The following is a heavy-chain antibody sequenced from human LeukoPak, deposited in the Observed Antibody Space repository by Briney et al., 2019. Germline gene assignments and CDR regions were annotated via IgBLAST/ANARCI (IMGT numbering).Heavy chain of an antibody. CDR3: AGNANPDAFDI. CDR1: GFTFSSYA. V-gene: IGHV3-30-3*01. D-gene: IGHD4/OR15-4a*01. J-gene: IGHJ3*02. Sequence: GGSLRLSCAASGFTFSSYAMHWVRQAPGKGLEWVAVISYDGSNKYYADSVKGRFTISRDNSKNTLYLQMNSLRAEDTAVYYCAGNANPDAFDIWGQGTMVTVSS. CDR2: ISYDGSNK.